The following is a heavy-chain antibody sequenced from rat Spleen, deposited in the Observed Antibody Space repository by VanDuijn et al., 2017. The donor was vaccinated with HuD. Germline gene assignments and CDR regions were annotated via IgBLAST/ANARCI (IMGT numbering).Heavy chain of an antibody. Sequence: EVQLVESGGGLVHPGRSLKLSCAASGFTFSDFDMAWVRQAPTKGLEWVASISYDGTATYYRDSVKGRFTISRDIAKSTLYLQMDSLGSEDTATYYCARHRNYGGIPFDYWGQGVMVTVSS. CDR3: ARHRNYGGIPFDY. CDR2: ISYDGTAT. CDR1: GFTFSDFD. J-gene: IGHJ2*01. V-gene: IGHV5-7*01. D-gene: IGHD1-11*01.